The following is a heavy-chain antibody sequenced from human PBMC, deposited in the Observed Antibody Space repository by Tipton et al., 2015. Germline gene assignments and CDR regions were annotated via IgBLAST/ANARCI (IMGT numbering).Heavy chain of an antibody. CDR1: GFTFGSYA. Sequence: GSLRLSCAASGFTFGSYAMGWVRQAPGKGLEWVSGISGSGGITYYADSVKGRSTISRDNSKNIMYLQMNSLRDEDAAVYFCAAIINSGSPILWGQGTLVTVSS. J-gene: IGHJ4*02. V-gene: IGHV3-23*01. D-gene: IGHD1-26*01. CDR2: ISGSGGIT. CDR3: AAIINSGSPIL.